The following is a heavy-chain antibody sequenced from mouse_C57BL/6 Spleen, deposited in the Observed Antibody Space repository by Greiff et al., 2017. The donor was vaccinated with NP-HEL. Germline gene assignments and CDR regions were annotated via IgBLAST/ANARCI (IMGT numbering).Heavy chain of an antibody. CDR1: GYTFTDYE. Sequence: QVQLQQSGAELVRPGASVTLSCKASGYTFTDYEMHWVKQTPVHGLDWIGAIDPETGGTAYNQKFKGKAILTADKSSSTAYMELRSLTSEDSAVYYSTRGGNYYGSSYWGYWGQGTTLTVSS. CDR2: IDPETGGT. J-gene: IGHJ2*01. V-gene: IGHV1-15*01. CDR3: TRGGNYYGSSYWGY. D-gene: IGHD1-1*01.